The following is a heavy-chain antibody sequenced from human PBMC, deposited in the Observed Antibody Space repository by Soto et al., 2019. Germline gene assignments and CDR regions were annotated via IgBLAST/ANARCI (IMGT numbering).Heavy chain of an antibody. J-gene: IGHJ6*02. CDR2: ISAYNGNT. CDR1: GYTFTSYG. D-gene: IGHD2-15*01. Sequence: ASVKVSCKASGYTFTSYGISWVRQAPGQGLEWMGWISAYNGNTNYAQKLQGRVTMTTDTSTSTAYMELRSLRSDDTAVYYCARVGVVAAKDYYYCGMDVWGQGTTVTVSS. V-gene: IGHV1-18*04. CDR3: ARVGVVAAKDYYYCGMDV.